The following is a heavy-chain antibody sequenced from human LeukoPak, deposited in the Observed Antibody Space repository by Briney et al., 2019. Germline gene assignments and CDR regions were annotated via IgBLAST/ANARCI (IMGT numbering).Heavy chain of an antibody. V-gene: IGHV1-2*06. CDR1: GFTFTDYY. J-gene: IGHJ4*02. Sequence: GASVKVSCKASGFTFTDYYLHWVRQAPGQGLEWMGRIILNGGATSYAQKFQGRVTLTRDTSISTAYMELIRQTSDDTAVYYCATGGGNHNFDYWGQGTLVTVSS. CDR2: IILNGGAT. CDR3: ATGGGNHNFDY. D-gene: IGHD1-14*01.